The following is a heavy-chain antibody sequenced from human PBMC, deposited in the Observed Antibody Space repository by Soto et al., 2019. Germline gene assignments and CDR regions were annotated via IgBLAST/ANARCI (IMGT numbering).Heavy chain of an antibody. Sequence: VQLQESGPGLVKASETLSLTCTVSGGSLSGGSYYWNWIRQPPGKQMEWIGYIYDSGATKYNPSLRSRVPISHDTSKNQFSLKMNSVTPSDTDVYYCARDWGPYWFDPWGQGILVTVSS. J-gene: IGHJ5*02. CDR1: GGSLSGGSYY. CDR2: IYDSGAT. D-gene: IGHD3-16*01. CDR3: ARDWGPYWFDP. V-gene: IGHV4-61*01.